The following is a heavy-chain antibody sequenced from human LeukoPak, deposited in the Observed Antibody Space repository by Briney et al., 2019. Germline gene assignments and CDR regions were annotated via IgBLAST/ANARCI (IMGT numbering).Heavy chain of an antibody. J-gene: IGHJ5*02. CDR1: GGSISSSDYY. V-gene: IGHV4-39*01. CDR3: ARALGYCSGGSCTRGYNWFDP. Sequence: TSETLSLTCTVSGGSISSSDYYWGGIRQPPGKGLEWIGSIYYGGSTYYNPSLKSRVTISVDTSMNQFSLKLSFVTTADTAVYYCARALGYCSGGSCTRGYNWFDPWGQGTLVTVPS. CDR2: IYYGGST. D-gene: IGHD2-15*01.